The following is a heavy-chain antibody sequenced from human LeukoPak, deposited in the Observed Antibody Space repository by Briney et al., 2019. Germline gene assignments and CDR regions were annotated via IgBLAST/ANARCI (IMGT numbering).Heavy chain of an antibody. CDR2: IYHSGST. J-gene: IGHJ6*03. CDR1: GGSISSYY. V-gene: IGHV4-59*12. Sequence: SETLSLTCTVSGGSISSYYWSWIRQPPGKGLEWIGYIYHSGSTYYNPSLKSRVTISVDRSKNQFSLKLSSVTAADTAVYYCARERGYSGYDEPYYYYYYMDVWGKGTTVTVSS. D-gene: IGHD5-12*01. CDR3: ARERGYSGYDEPYYYYYYMDV.